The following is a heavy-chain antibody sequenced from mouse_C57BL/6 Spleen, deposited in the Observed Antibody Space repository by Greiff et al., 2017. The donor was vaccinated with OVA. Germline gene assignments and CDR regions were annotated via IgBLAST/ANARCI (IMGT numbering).Heavy chain of an antibody. V-gene: IGHV1-15*01. J-gene: IGHJ2*01. Sequence: VQLQESGAELVRPGASVTLSCKASGYTFTDYEMHWVKQTPVHGLEWIGAIDPETGGTAYNQKFKGKAILTADKSSSTAYMELRSLTSEDSAVYYCTRAYGNYLDYWGQGTTLTVSS. CDR2: IDPETGGT. CDR3: TRAYGNYLDY. D-gene: IGHD2-1*01. CDR1: GYTFTDYE.